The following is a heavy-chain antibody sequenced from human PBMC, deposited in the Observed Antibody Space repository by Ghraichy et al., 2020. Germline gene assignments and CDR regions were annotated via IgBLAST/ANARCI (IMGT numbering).Heavy chain of an antibody. CDR3: ARVNSAPPSGAQPLGH. D-gene: IGHD4-23*01. V-gene: IGHV3-7*01. J-gene: IGHJ4*02. Sequence: GGSLRLSCVVSGFTFSSYWMNWVRQAPGKGLEWVANIKQDGSENYYADSLKGRFTISRDNAKNSMYLQMNSLRAEDTAVYYCARVNSAPPSGAQPLGHWGQGILVPSFS. CDR1: GFTFSSYW. CDR2: IKQDGSEN.